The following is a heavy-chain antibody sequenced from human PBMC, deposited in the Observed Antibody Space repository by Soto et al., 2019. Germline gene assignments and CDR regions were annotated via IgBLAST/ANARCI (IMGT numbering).Heavy chain of an antibody. J-gene: IGHJ4*02. CDR1: GFTFSSYG. D-gene: IGHD6-13*01. CDR2: ISYDGSNK. V-gene: IGHV3-30*03. Sequence: QVQLVESGGGVVQPGRSLRLSCAASGFTFSSYGMHWVRQAPGKGLEWVAVISYDGSNKYYADSVKGRFTISRDNSKNTLYLQMNSLRAEDTAVYYCARVYSYSSPVFDYWGQGTLVTVSS. CDR3: ARVYSYSSPVFDY.